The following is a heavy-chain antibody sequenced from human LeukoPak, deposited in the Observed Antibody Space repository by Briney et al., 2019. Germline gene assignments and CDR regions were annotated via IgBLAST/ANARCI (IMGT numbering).Heavy chain of an antibody. CDR3: ARGDNSLYSARVFVY. CDR2: AYYRSKWHN. V-gene: IGHV6-1*01. Sequence: SQTLSLTCAISGDSVSSNTATWNWIRQSPSRGLEWLGRAYYRSKWHNEYAVSVKSRITIDPDTSKNQFSLQLNSVTPEDTAVYYCARGDNSLYSARVFVYWGQGTLVTVSS. J-gene: IGHJ4*02. D-gene: IGHD3-16*01. CDR1: GDSVSSNTAT.